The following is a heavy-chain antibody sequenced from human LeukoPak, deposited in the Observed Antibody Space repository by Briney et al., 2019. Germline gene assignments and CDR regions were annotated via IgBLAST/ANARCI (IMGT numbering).Heavy chain of an antibody. CDR1: GFTFSSYW. D-gene: IGHD3-16*01. Sequence: PGGFLRLSCAVSGFTFSSYWMHWVRQAPGKGLEWVSSISSSSSYIYYADSVKGRFTISRDNAKNSLYLQMNSLRAEDTAVYYCARLDVGAFDIWGQGTMVTVSS. CDR2: ISSSSSYI. CDR3: ARLDVGAFDI. J-gene: IGHJ3*02. V-gene: IGHV3-21*01.